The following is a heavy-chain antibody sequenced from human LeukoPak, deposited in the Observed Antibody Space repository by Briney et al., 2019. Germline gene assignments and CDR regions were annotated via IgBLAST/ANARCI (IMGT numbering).Heavy chain of an antibody. CDR2: IYNSGNT. CDR3: AREVVVATTDWFDP. Sequence: PSETLSLTCTVSGGSISSSSYYWGWIRQPPGKGLEWIGSIYNSGNTYYAPSLKSRVTISVDTSKNQFSLKLSFVTAADTAVYYCAREVVVATTDWFDPWGQGTLVTVSS. V-gene: IGHV4-39*07. J-gene: IGHJ5*02. CDR1: GGSISSSSYY. D-gene: IGHD2-15*01.